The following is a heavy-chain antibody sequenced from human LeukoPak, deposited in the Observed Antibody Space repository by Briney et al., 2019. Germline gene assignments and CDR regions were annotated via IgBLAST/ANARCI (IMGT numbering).Heavy chain of an antibody. D-gene: IGHD3-10*01. CDR1: GGSFSGYY. J-gene: IGHJ4*02. CDR2: INHSGST. V-gene: IGHV4-34*01. Sequence: PSETLSLTCAVYGGSFSGYYWSWIRQPPGKGLEWIGEINHSGSTNYNPSLKSRVTISVDTSKNQFSLKLSSVTAADTAVYYCARDPLRSGSYFHGDYWGQGTLVTVSS. CDR3: ARDPLRSGSYFHGDY.